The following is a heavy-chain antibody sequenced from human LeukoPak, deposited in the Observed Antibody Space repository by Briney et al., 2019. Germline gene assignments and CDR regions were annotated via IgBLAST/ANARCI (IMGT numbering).Heavy chain of an antibody. CDR1: GGSISSSSYY. CDR2: IYYSGST. V-gene: IGHV4-61*05. CDR3: ARGGAYCGADCYTDQEEYNWFDP. Sequence: PSETLSLTCTVSGGSISSSSYYWGWIRQPPGKGLEWIGYIYYSGSTKYNPSLKSRVTTSVDTAKNQFSLKLSSVTAADTAVYYCARGGAYCGADCYTDQEEYNWFDPWGQGTLVTVSS. D-gene: IGHD2-21*02. J-gene: IGHJ5*02.